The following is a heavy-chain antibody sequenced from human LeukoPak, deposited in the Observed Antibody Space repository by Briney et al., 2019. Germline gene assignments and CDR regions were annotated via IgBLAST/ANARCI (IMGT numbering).Heavy chain of an antibody. CDR3: ARDGIGEYDFWSGYYHYYMDV. V-gene: IGHV4-59*01. CDR2: IYYSGST. CDR1: GGSISSCY. J-gene: IGHJ6*03. Sequence: PSETLSLTCTVSGGSISSCYWSWIRQPPGKGLEWIGYIYYSGSTNYNPSLKSRVTISVDTSKNQFSLKLSSVTAADTAVYYCARDGIGEYDFWSGYYHYYMDVWGKGTTVTVSS. D-gene: IGHD3-3*01.